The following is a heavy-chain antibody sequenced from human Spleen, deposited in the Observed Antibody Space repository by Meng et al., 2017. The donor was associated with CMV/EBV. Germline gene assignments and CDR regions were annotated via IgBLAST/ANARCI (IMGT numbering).Heavy chain of an antibody. CDR1: GGTFSSYT. J-gene: IGHJ4*02. CDR2: IIPILGIA. Sequence: QVHMLRSWAEVKKPGSSVKVSCKASGGTFSSYTISWVRQAPGQGLEWMGRIIPILGIANYAQKFQGRVTITADKSTSTAYMELSSLRSEDTAVYYCARDEGGWLTAPDYWGQGTLVTVSS. CDR3: ARDEGGWLTAPDY. V-gene: IGHV1-69*08. D-gene: IGHD5-24*01.